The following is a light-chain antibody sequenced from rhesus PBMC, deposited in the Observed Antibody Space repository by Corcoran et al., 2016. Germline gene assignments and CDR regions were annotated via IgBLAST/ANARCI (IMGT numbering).Light chain of an antibody. Sequence: DIQMTQSPSSLSASVGDRVTVTCRASQGINRELSWYQQKPGKAPTLLIYAASTLETGVSSRFSGSGAGTAYTLTIRSLQPEDVATYSCLQDYSTPYSFGQGTKVEIK. CDR2: AAS. V-gene: IGKV1-94*01. CDR3: LQDYSTPYS. CDR1: QGINRE. J-gene: IGKJ2*01.